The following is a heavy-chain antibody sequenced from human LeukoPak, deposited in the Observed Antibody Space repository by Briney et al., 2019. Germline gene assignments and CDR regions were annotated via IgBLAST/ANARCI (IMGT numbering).Heavy chain of an antibody. CDR2: INHSGST. D-gene: IGHD3-16*01. Sequence: SETLSLTCAVYGGSFSGYHWSWIRQPPGKGLEWIGEINHSGSTNYNPSLKSRVTISVDTSKNQFSLNLISVTAADTAVYYCARDDAYYWGQGTLVTVSS. CDR1: GGSFSGYH. V-gene: IGHV4-34*01. J-gene: IGHJ4*02. CDR3: ARDDAYY.